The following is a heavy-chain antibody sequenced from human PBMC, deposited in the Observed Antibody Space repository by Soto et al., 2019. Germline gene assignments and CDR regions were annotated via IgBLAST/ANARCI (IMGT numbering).Heavy chain of an antibody. Sequence: SETVSLTCPSSGFSLSSYYWILLRPPPGKGLEWIGYFYYSGSTNYNPSLKSRVTISVDTSKNQFSLKLNSVTAADTAVYYCARGTLTSYFDYWGQGTRVNVSA. CDR1: GFSLSSYY. CDR3: ARGTLTSYFDY. CDR2: FYYSGST. V-gene: IGHV4-59*01. J-gene: IGHJ4*02.